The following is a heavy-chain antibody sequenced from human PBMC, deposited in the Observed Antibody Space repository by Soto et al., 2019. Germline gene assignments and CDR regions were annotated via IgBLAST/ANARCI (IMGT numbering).Heavy chain of an antibody. CDR1: GGSISSYY. J-gene: IGHJ3*02. CDR2: IYYSGST. V-gene: IGHV4-59*01. CDR3: AIAYSSSWYQGVDAFDI. Sequence: QVQLQESGPGLVKPSETLSLTCTVSGGSISSYYWSWIRQPPGKGLEWIGYIYYSGSTNYNPSLKGRINISVDTSKDQFFLKLSPVAAADTAVYYCAIAYSSSWYQGVDAFDIWGQGTMVTVS. D-gene: IGHD6-13*01.